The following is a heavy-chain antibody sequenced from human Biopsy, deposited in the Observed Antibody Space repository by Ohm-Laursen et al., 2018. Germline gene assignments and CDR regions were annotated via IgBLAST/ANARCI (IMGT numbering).Heavy chain of an antibody. CDR1: GRSFSGYD. J-gene: IGHJ3*01. CDR2: LSHTGST. CDR3: ARGPYGDNAGAFDV. V-gene: IGHV4-34*01. Sequence: SETLSLTCAVDGRSFSGYDWTWIRQPPGEGLEWVGELSHTGSTIYNPSLKSRLTISVEKSKNHFSLSLTSVTAADTATYFCARGPYGDNAGAFDVWGQGTVVTVSS. D-gene: IGHD4/OR15-4a*01.